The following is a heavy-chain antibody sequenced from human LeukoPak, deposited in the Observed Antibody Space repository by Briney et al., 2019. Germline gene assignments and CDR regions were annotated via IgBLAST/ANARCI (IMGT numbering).Heavy chain of an antibody. CDR2: ISGTVQNT. Sequence: RRSLRLSCAPSGLTSTTYAMSWVRHAPEKGLERVSTISGTVQNTDYTSSVKGWFTLSSDNPQNPPYPQTDTLHSAGTAVYYRAKVGSSRLMRHYFDYWGQGILVTVSS. D-gene: IGHD6-13*01. CDR1: GLTSTTYA. V-gene: IGHV3-23*01. J-gene: IGHJ4*02. CDR3: AKVGSSRLMRHYFDY.